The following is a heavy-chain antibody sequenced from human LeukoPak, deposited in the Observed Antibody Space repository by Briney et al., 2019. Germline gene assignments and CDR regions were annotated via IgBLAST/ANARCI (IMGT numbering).Heavy chain of an antibody. J-gene: IGHJ4*02. CDR2: TGAYNGNT. CDR3: VRDAPTPRLTPEY. D-gene: IGHD2-15*01. V-gene: IGHV1-18*01. Sequence: EGSVEISCKASGYTFTSYGISWVRQAPGHGLEGMGWTGAYNGNTNYAQRLQGRVTMTTDTSTNTAYMELRGLRSDDTAVYYCVRDAPTPRLTPEYWGQGSLVTVSS. CDR1: GYTFTSYG.